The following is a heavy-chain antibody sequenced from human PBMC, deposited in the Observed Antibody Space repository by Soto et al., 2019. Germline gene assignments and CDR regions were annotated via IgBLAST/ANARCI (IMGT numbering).Heavy chain of an antibody. CDR3: VKDESINWYSGHFRH. Sequence: GGSLRLSCAASGFSVSSKYMSWVRQAPEKGLEWVSVLYTGGSIGYADSVKGRFAISRDNAKNSLHLQMNSLRAEDTAFYYCVKDESINWYSGHFRHWGQGTLVTVSS. J-gene: IGHJ1*01. V-gene: IGHV3-53*05. CDR1: GFSVSSKY. CDR2: LYTGGSI. D-gene: IGHD6-13*01.